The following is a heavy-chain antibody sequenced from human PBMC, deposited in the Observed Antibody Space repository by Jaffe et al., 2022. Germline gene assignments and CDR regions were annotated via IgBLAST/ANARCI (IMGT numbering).Heavy chain of an antibody. CDR2: ISGSGGST. D-gene: IGHD5-12*01. V-gene: IGHV3-23*01. CDR1: GFTFSSYA. CDR3: AKDLFSGYDSRGVFDS. J-gene: IGHJ4*02. Sequence: EVQLLESGGGLVQPGGSLRLSCAASGFTFSSYAMSWVRQAPGKGLEWVSSISGSGGSTYYADSVKGRLTISRDNSKNELYLQVNSLRADDTAVYYCAKDLFSGYDSRGVFDSWGQGTLVTGSS.